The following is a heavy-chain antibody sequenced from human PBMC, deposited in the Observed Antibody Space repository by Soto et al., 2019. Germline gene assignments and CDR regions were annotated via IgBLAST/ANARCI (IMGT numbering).Heavy chain of an antibody. D-gene: IGHD3-16*01. Sequence: GGSLRLSCAASGFTFSDYYMSWSRQAPWKGLEWVSYISSSTIYTNYADSVKGRFTISRDNAKNSLYLQMNSLRVEDTAVYYCARTYYDTQGLESWGQGTLVTVYS. J-gene: IGHJ4*02. CDR3: ARTYYDTQGLES. V-gene: IGHV3-11*03. CDR1: GFTFSDYY. CDR2: ISSSTIYT.